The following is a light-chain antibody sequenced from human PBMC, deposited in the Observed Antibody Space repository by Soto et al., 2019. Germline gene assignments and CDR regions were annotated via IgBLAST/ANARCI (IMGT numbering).Light chain of an antibody. V-gene: IGLV3-21*02. CDR3: QVWDIITYHVV. CDR1: NIDTKS. J-gene: IGLJ2*01. Sequence: SYELTQPPSVSVAPGQTAKITCAGDNIDTKSMHWYQQRPGQAPVLVVHDDTDRAAGIPERFSGSKSGGTATLTISRVEAGDEADYYCQVWDIITYHVVFGGGTKLTV. CDR2: DDT.